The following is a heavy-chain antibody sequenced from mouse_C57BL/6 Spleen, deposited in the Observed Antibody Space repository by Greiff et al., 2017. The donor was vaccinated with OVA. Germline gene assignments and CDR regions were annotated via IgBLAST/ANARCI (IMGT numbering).Heavy chain of an antibody. CDR1: GFNIKDYY. D-gene: IGHD1-1*01. V-gene: IGHV14-2*01. J-gene: IGHJ2*01. Sequence: VQLQQSGAELVKPGASVKLSCTASGFNIKDYYMHWVKQRTEQGLEWIGRIDPEDGDTTYAPKFKGKATKTADTSANTAYLQLSNLTSEDTAVYYCASGYYGSRANYFEDWGQGTTLTVSS. CDR2: IDPEDGDT. CDR3: ASGYYGSRANYFED.